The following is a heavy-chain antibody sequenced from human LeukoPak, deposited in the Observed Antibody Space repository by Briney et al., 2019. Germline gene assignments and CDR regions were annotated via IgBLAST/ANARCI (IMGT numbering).Heavy chain of an antibody. CDR3: ARDPDSSGWYFY. J-gene: IGHJ4*02. D-gene: IGHD6-19*01. CDR1: GFTFSSYG. Sequence: GGSLRLSCAASGFTFSSYGMHWVRQAPGKGLEWVAFIRYDGSNKYYADSVKGRFTISRDNSKNSLYLQMNSLRAEDTAVYYCARDPDSSGWYFYWGQGTLVTVSS. V-gene: IGHV3-30*02. CDR2: IRYDGSNK.